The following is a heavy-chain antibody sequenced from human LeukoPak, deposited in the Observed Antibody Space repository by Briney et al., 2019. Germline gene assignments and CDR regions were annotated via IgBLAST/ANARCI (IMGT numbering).Heavy chain of an antibody. Sequence: GGTLRLSCAASGFTFSSYGMSWVRQAPGKGLEWVAVISYDGSNKYYADSVKGRFTISRDNSKNTLYLQMNSLRPEDTAVYYCAKVLRYGTLDYYFDYWGQGTLVTVSS. V-gene: IGHV3-30*18. CDR1: GFTFSSYG. J-gene: IGHJ4*02. CDR2: ISYDGSNK. CDR3: AKVLRYGTLDYYFDY. D-gene: IGHD4-17*01.